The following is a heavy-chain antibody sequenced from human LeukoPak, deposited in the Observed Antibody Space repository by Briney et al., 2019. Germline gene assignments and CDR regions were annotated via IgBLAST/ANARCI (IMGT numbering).Heavy chain of an antibody. V-gene: IGHV4-38-2*01. J-gene: IGHJ4*02. CDR1: GYSISSGYY. Sequence: PSETLSLTCAVSGYSISSGYYWGWIRQPPGKGLEWIGSIYHSGSTYYNPSLKSRVTISVDTSKNQFSLKLSSVTAADTAEYYCARHVGLPAAIPYYFDYWGQGTLVTVSS. D-gene: IGHD2-2*01. CDR2: IYHSGST. CDR3: ARHVGLPAAIPYYFDY.